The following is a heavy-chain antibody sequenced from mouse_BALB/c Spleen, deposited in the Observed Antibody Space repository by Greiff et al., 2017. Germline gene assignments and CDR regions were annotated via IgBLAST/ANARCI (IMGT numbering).Heavy chain of an antibody. Sequence: QVQLQQPGAELVKPGTSVKLSCKASGYNFTSYWINWVKLRPGQGLEWIGDIYTGSGSTNYNEKLKSKATLTVDTSSSTAYMQLSSLASEDSALYYCARVGYYYGSSYAMDYWGQGTSVTVSS. CDR3: ARVGYYYGSSYAMDY. V-gene: IGHV1-55*01. CDR2: IYTGSGST. D-gene: IGHD1-1*01. J-gene: IGHJ4*01. CDR1: GYNFTSYW.